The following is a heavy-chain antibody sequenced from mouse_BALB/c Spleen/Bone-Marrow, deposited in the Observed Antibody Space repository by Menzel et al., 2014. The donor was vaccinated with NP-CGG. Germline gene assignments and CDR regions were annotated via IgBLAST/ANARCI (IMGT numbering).Heavy chain of an antibody. D-gene: IGHD1-1*01. V-gene: IGHV1-7*01. Sequence: VKLMESGAELAKPGASVKMSCKASGYTFTSYWMHWVKQRPGQGLEWIGYINPSTGYTEYNQKFKDKATLTADKSSSTAYMQLSSLTSEDPAVYYCARQITTVDYAMDYWGQGTSVTVSS. J-gene: IGHJ4*01. CDR1: GYTFTSYW. CDR2: INPSTGYT. CDR3: ARQITTVDYAMDY.